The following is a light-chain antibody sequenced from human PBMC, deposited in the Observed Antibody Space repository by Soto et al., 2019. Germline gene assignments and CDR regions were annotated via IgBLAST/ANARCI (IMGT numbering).Light chain of an antibody. V-gene: IGLV1-40*01. CDR1: SSNIGADYD. Sequence: QSVLTQPPSVSGAPGQRVTISCTGSSSNIGADYDVHWYQQRPGTAPKLLIFGNNNRPSGVPDRFSGSKSGTSASLAITGLQAEDEGDYYCGSWDSSLSAYVFGTGTKLTV. CDR3: GSWDSSLSAYV. J-gene: IGLJ1*01. CDR2: GNN.